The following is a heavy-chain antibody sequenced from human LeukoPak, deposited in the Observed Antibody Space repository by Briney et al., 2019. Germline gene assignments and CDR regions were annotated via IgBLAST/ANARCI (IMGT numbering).Heavy chain of an antibody. CDR3: AKEVEYYFDS. CDR1: GFTVSSNY. CDR2: ITGSGGST. Sequence: GGSLRLSCAASGFTVSSNYMSWVRQAPGKGLEWVSTITGSGGSTYYADSVKGRFTISRDHSKNTLYLQMSSLRVEDTAVYYCAKEVEYYFDSWGQGTLVTVSS. J-gene: IGHJ4*02. V-gene: IGHV3-23*01.